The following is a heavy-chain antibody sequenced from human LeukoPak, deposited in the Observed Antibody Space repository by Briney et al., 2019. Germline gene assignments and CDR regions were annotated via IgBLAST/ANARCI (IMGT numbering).Heavy chain of an antibody. CDR3: ARVSIAAAFGMDV. CDR2: IGTAGDT. V-gene: IGHV3-13*01. Sequence: GGSLRLSCAASGFTFSSYDMHWVRQATGKGLEWVLAIGTAGDTYYPGSVKGRFTIFRENAKNSLYLQMNSLRAGDTAVYYCARVSIAAAFGMDVWGQGTTVTVSS. D-gene: IGHD6-13*01. CDR1: GFTFSSYD. J-gene: IGHJ6*02.